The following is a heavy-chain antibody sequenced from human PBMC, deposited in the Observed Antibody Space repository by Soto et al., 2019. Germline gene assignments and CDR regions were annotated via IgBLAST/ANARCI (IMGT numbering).Heavy chain of an antibody. Sequence: GESLKISCAASGFTFSSYWMHWVRQAPGKGLVWVSRINSDGSSTSYADSVKGRFTISRENAKNMLYLQMNSLRAEDTAVYYCARVRVYQSSDFDYWGQGTLVTVSS. CDR3: ARVRVYQSSDFDY. V-gene: IGHV3-74*01. D-gene: IGHD2-2*02. CDR1: GFTFSSYW. CDR2: INSDGSST. J-gene: IGHJ4*02.